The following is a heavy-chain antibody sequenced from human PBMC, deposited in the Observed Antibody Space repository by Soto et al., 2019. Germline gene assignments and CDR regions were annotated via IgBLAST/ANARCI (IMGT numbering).Heavy chain of an antibody. CDR2: IIPIFGTA. D-gene: IGHD6-6*01. Sequence: ASVKVSCKASGGTFSSYAISWVRQAPGQGLEWMGGIIPIFGTANYAQKFQGRVTITADESTSTAYMELSSLRSEDTAVYYCALKYSGSGYYYYYGMDVWGQGTTVTVSS. V-gene: IGHV1-69*13. J-gene: IGHJ6*02. CDR1: GGTFSSYA. CDR3: ALKYSGSGYYYYYGMDV.